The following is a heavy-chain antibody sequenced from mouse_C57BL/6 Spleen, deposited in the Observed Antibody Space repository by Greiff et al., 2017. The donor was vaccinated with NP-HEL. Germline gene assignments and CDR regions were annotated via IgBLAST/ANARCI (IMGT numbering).Heavy chain of an antibody. CDR1: GFTFSDYG. V-gene: IGHV5-17*01. J-gene: IGHJ4*01. D-gene: IGHD2-1*01. Sequence: EVMLVESGGGLVKPGGSLKLSCAASGFTFSDYGMHWVRQAPETGLEWVAYISSGSSTIYYADTVKGRFPISRDNAKNTLFLQMTSLRSEDTAMYYCARPVYYDYDAMDYWGQGTSVTVSS. CDR2: ISSGSSTI. CDR3: ARPVYYDYDAMDY.